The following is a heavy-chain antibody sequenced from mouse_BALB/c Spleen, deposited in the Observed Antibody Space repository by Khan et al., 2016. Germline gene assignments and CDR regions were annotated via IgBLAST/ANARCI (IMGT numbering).Heavy chain of an antibody. J-gene: IGHJ2*01. V-gene: IGHV1S136*01. Sequence: VQLKESGPELVKPGASVKMSCKSSGYTFTSYVMHWVKQKPGQGLEWIGYIDPYNDGTKYNEKLKGKATLTSDKSSSTAYMELSSLTSEDAAVYYCARRGYTGTYFDYWGQGTTLTVSS. CDR3: ARRGYTGTYFDY. CDR1: GYTFTSYV. CDR2: IDPYNDGT. D-gene: IGHD2-2*01.